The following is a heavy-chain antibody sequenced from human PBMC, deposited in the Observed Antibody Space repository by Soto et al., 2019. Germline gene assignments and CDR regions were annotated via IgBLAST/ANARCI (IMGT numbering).Heavy chain of an antibody. D-gene: IGHD3-22*01. CDR2: ISWDGGST. Sequence: GGSLRLSCAASGFTFDDYAMHWVRQAPGKGLEWVSLISWDGGSTYYADSVKGRFTISRDNSKNSLYLQMNSLRAEDTALYYCEKEDYDSSGYFDYWGQGTLVTVSS. J-gene: IGHJ4*02. CDR3: EKEDYDSSGYFDY. CDR1: GFTFDDYA. V-gene: IGHV3-43D*04.